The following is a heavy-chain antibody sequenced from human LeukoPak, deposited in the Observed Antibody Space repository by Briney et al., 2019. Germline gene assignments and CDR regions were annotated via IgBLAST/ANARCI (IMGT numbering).Heavy chain of an antibody. D-gene: IGHD3-16*01. V-gene: IGHV4-34*01. CDR3: ARAWAAADAFDI. Sequence: SETLSLTCAVYGGSFSGYYWSWIRQPPGKGLEWIGEINHSGSTNYNPSLKSRVTISVDTSKNQFSLKLSSVTAADTAVYYCARAWAAADAFDIWGQGTMVTVSS. J-gene: IGHJ3*02. CDR2: INHSGST. CDR1: GGSFSGYY.